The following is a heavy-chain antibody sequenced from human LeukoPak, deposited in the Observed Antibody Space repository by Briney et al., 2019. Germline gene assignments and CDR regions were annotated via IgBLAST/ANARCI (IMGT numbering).Heavy chain of an antibody. CDR2: IYYSGST. V-gene: IGHV4-39*07. CDR1: GGSISSSSYY. J-gene: IGHJ6*03. Sequence: SETLSLTCTVSGGSISSSSYYWGWIRQPPGKGLEWIGSIYYSGSTYYNPSLKSRVTTSVDTSKNQFSLKLSSVTAADTAVYYCARDQYKYDGNYRYYQHMDVWGKGTTVTISS. D-gene: IGHD3-22*01. CDR3: ARDQYKYDGNYRYYQHMDV.